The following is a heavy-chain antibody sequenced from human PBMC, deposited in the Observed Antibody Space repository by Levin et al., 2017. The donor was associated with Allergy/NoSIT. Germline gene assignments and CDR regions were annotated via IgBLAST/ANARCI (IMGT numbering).Heavy chain of an antibody. Sequence: GGSLRLSCSASGFTFSTYAMHWVRQAPGKGLEYVSAINPIGGTTFYTDSVQGRFTISRDNSKKILYLQMSSLRAGDTAVYYCVKPIAAEAWYFDLWGRGTQVTVSS. CDR3: VKPIAAEAWYFDL. CDR2: INPIGGTT. J-gene: IGHJ2*01. D-gene: IGHD6-13*01. CDR1: GFTFSTYA. V-gene: IGHV3-64D*06.